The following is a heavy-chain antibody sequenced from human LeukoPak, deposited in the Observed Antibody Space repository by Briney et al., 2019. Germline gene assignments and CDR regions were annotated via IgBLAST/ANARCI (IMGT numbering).Heavy chain of an antibody. CDR3: ALGGSGCGFDYHGLDV. CDR2: IFHNGRT. D-gene: IGHD3-3*01. Sequence: SETLSLTCVVSGGSIATGGYSWTWIRQPPGKGLEWIVVIFHNGRTYYNPSLKSRVNMSVDKSTNHFYLRLTSVTAADTAMYYCALGGSGCGFDYHGLDVWGQGTTVTVSS. CDR1: GGSIATGGYS. V-gene: IGHV4-30-2*01. J-gene: IGHJ6*02.